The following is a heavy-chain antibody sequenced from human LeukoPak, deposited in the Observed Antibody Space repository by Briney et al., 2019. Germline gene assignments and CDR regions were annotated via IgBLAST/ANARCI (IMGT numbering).Heavy chain of an antibody. CDR1: GVSFSDYY. Sequence: SETLSLTCAVYGVSFSDYYWSWIRQPPGKGLEWIGEINHSGSTNYNPSLKSRVTISVDTSKNQFSLKLSSVTAADTAVYYCAKGGKWDVTPFDYWGQGTLVTVSS. CDR3: AKGGKWDVTPFDY. CDR2: INHSGST. J-gene: IGHJ4*02. V-gene: IGHV4-34*01. D-gene: IGHD1-26*01.